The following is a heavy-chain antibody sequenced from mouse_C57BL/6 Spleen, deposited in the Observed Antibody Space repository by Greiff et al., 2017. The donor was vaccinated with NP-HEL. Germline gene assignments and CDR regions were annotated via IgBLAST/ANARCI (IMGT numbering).Heavy chain of an antibody. J-gene: IGHJ2*01. Sequence: EVKLVESGGGLVKPGGSLKLSCAASGFTFSSYTMSWVRQTPEKRLEWVATISGGGGNTYYPDSVKGRFTISRDNAKNTLYLQMSSLRSEDTALYYCERHDDYYGSRDFDDWGTGTTLTVSS. CDR3: ERHDDYYGSRDFDD. V-gene: IGHV5-9*01. CDR1: GFTFSSYT. D-gene: IGHD1-1*01. CDR2: ISGGGGNT.